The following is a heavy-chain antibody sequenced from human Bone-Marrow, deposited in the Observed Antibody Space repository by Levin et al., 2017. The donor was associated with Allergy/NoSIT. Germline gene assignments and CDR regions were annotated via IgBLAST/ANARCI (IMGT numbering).Heavy chain of an antibody. D-gene: IGHD3-16*01. J-gene: IGHJ4*01. V-gene: IGHV4-59*08. Sequence: NTSETLSLTCTVSGGSINNHYWSWVRQPPGKRLEWIAYISYNGITDYNPSLKSRVSISIDTSNNQFSLKVNSVTAADTAMYYCARHWEDDNYAGEEDYWGHGTLVTVSS. CDR2: ISYNGIT. CDR3: ARHWEDDNYAGEEDY. CDR1: GGSINNHY.